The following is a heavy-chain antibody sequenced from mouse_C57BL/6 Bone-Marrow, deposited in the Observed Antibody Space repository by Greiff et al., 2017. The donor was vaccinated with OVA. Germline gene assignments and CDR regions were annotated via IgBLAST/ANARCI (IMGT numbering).Heavy chain of an antibody. J-gene: IGHJ4*01. CDR1: GFTFSSYA. V-gene: IGHV5-9-1*02. D-gene: IGHD2-3*01. CDR3: TRDRIYDGYSYYAMDY. Sequence: EVNLVESGEGLVKPGGSLKLSCAASGFTFSSYAMSWVRQTPEKRLEWVAYISSGGDYIYYADTVKGRFTISRDNARNTLYLQMSSLKSEDTAMYYCTRDRIYDGYSYYAMDYWGQGTSVTVSS. CDR2: ISSGGDYI.